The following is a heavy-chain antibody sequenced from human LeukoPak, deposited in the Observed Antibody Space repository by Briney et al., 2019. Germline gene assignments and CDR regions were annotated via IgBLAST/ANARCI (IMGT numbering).Heavy chain of an antibody. V-gene: IGHV4-59*08. CDR1: GTSISNYY. J-gene: IGHJ5*02. D-gene: IGHD6-13*01. Sequence: SETLSLTCTVSGTSISNYYWNWIRQPPGQGLECIGYVSYSGRTNHNPSLKSRVTISADTSKNQFSLKLTCVTAADTAVYYCARLGAAASPNWFYPWGQGTLVTVSS. CDR2: VSYSGRT. CDR3: ARLGAAASPNWFYP.